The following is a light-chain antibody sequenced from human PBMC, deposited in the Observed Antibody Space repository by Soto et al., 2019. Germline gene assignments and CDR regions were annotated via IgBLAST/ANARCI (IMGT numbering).Light chain of an antibody. CDR2: AAS. Sequence: EIVLTQSPGTLSLSPGERVTLSCRASQSVSSTYLAWYQQKPGQTPSLLIYAASSRATGMPDRFSGSESGTDFTLTISRLEPEDFAVYFCQQYGSSPLTFGGGTKVDIK. CDR1: QSVSSTY. J-gene: IGKJ4*01. V-gene: IGKV3-20*01. CDR3: QQYGSSPLT.